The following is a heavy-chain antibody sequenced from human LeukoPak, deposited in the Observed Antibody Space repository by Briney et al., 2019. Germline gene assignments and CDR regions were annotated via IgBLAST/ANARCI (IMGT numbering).Heavy chain of an antibody. V-gene: IGHV3-7*03. CDR3: ARGSNYYDSSGYLYYFDY. CDR1: GFTFRTYG. D-gene: IGHD3-22*01. J-gene: IGHJ4*02. CDR2: IKQDESEK. Sequence: PGGSLRLSCAASGFTFRTYGMHWVRQAPGKGLEWVANIKQDESEKYYVDSVKGRFTISRDNAKNSLYLQMNSLRAEDTAVYYCARGSNYYDSSGYLYYFDYWGQGTLVTVSS.